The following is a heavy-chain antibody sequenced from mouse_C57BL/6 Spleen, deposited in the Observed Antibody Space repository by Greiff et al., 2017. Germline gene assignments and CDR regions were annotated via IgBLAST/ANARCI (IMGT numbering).Heavy chain of an antibody. CDR1: GFTFSSYA. CDR3: TRSSITTVVADAMDY. J-gene: IGHJ4*01. CDR2: ISSGGDYI. D-gene: IGHD1-1*01. V-gene: IGHV5-9-1*02. Sequence: EVQLQESGEGLVKPGGSLKLSCAASGFTFSSYAMSWVRQTPEKRLEWVAYISSGGDYIYYADTVKGRFTISRDNARNTLYLQMSSLKSEDTAMYYCTRSSITTVVADAMDYWGQGTSVTVSS.